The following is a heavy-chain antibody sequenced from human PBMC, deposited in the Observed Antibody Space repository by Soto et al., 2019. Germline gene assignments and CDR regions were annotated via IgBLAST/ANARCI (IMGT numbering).Heavy chain of an antibody. Sequence: GGCLGLCCATSGFSFYILVMAWFRQAPGRGLEWVSEILSGGNTFYADSMKGRITISRDNSKNTLYLQMNSLRVDDTALYYYRIKPRQGFVYWGKGTLVTVSS. J-gene: IGHJ4*02. CDR1: GFSFYILV. CDR3: RIKPRQGFVY. V-gene: IGHV3-23*01. D-gene: IGHD3-16*02. CDR2: ILSGGNT.